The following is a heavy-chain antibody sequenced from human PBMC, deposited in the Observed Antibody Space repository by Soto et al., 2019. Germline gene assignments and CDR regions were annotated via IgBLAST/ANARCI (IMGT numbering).Heavy chain of an antibody. CDR2: ITDSSDTV. Sequence: PGGSLRLSCVASGFSFSNYNMNWVRQPPGKGLEWVSYITDSSDTVHYADSVRGRFTISRDNAESSLYLQMNSLRDEDTAVYFCARDFGHGYYLDYWGRGT. D-gene: IGHD3-3*01. CDR3: ARDFGHGYYLDY. J-gene: IGHJ4*02. V-gene: IGHV3-48*02. CDR1: GFSFSNYN.